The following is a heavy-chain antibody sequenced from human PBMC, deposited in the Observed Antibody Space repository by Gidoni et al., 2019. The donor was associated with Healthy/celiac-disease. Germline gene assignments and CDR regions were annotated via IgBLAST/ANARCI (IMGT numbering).Heavy chain of an antibody. Sequence: EVQLVVSGGGLEKPGRSLRRSWTASGLTFGDYAISWFRQAPGKGLEWVGFIRSKAYGGTTEYAASVKVRFTISRDDSKSIAYLQMNSLKTEDTAVYSCTRPYDSSGYYDTDYWGQGTLVTVSS. CDR1: GLTFGDYA. J-gene: IGHJ4*02. CDR3: TRPYDSSGYYDTDY. V-gene: IGHV3-49*05. D-gene: IGHD3-22*01. CDR2: IRSKAYGGTT.